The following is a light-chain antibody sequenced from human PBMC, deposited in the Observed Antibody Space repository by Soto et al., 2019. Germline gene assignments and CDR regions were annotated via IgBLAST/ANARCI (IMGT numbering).Light chain of an antibody. J-gene: IGKJ4*01. Sequence: EMVLTQSPDTLSLSPGERATLFCRASQTVSSNFLAWYQQKPGQAPRLLIYGTSTRVTGIPARFSGSGSGTEFTLTISSLQSEDFAVYYCQQYYNWPLTFGGGTKVEIK. V-gene: IGKV3-15*01. CDR3: QQYYNWPLT. CDR1: QTVSSN. CDR2: GTS.